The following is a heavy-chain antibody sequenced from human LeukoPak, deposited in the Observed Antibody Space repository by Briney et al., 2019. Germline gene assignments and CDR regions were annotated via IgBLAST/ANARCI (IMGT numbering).Heavy chain of an antibody. CDR2: IGGSDDTT. D-gene: IGHD3-22*01. CDR3: AKDNDYYDSSGYFHLRYMDV. V-gene: IGHV3-23*01. CDR1: GFSLRTYA. Sequence: GGSLRLSCAASGFSLRTYAMNWVRQVPGKGLEWVSSIGGSDDTTYYADSVKGRFTISSDFSTNTVSLQMTSLRAEDTAVYYCAKDNDYYDSSGYFHLRYMDVWGKGTTVTVSS. J-gene: IGHJ6*03.